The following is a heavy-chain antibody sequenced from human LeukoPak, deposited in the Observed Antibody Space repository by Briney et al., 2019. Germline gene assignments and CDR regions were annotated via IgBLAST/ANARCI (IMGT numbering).Heavy chain of an antibody. Sequence: ASLKVSSKASGYTFTSYGISWVRQAPGQGLEWMGWISAYNGNTNYAQKLQGRVTMTTDTSTSTAYMELRSLRSDDTAVYYCARDLRIAAAVILAYWGQGTLVTVSS. CDR1: GYTFTSYG. D-gene: IGHD6-13*01. CDR2: ISAYNGNT. CDR3: ARDLRIAAAVILAY. V-gene: IGHV1-18*01. J-gene: IGHJ4*02.